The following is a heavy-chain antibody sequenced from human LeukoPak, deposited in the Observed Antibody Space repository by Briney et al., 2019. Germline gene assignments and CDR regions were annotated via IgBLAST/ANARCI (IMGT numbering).Heavy chain of an antibody. CDR1: GFTFSSYA. D-gene: IGHD1-14*01. V-gene: IGHV3-23*01. J-gene: IGHJ4*02. CDR2: ISNSGGSP. CDR3: AKKSVAVQTAGGVGYFDY. Sequence: GGSLRLSCAASGFTFSSYAMSWVRQAPGKGLEWVSVISNSGGSPYYADSVKGRFTLSRDNSKNTLYLQMNSLRAEDTAVYYCAKKSVAVQTAGGVGYFDYWGQGTLVTVSS.